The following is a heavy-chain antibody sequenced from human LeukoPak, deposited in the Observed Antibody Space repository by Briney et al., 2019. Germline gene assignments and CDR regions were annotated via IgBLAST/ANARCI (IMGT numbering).Heavy chain of an antibody. J-gene: IGHJ5*02. CDR3: VRGGFTTSWYWYH. Sequence: GGSLRLSCAACGFTSSSNLMTWVRQAPGKGLEWVSDIKQDGSERHYVDSVKGRFTISRDNAKNSLYLQMNSLRAEDTAVYYCVRGGFTTSWYWYHWGQGALVTVSS. CDR2: IKQDGSER. V-gene: IGHV3-7*01. CDR1: GFTSSSNL. D-gene: IGHD2-2*01.